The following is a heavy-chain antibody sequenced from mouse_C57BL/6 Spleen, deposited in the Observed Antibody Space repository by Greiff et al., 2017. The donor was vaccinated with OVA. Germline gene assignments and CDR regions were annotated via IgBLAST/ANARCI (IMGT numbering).Heavy chain of an antibody. CDR3: ARSGGYDYDGWYFDV. CDR1: GYAFSSSW. CDR2: IYPGDGDT. D-gene: IGHD2-4*01. Sequence: QVQLQQSGPELVKPGASVKISCKASGYAFSSSWMNWVKPRPGTGLEWIGRIYPGDGDTNYNGKFKGKATLTADKSSSTAYMQLSSLTSEDSAVYFCARSGGYDYDGWYFDVWGTGTTGTVSS. J-gene: IGHJ1*03. V-gene: IGHV1-82*01.